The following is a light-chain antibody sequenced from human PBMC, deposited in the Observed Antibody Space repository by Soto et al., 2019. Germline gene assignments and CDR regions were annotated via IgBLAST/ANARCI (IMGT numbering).Light chain of an antibody. Sequence: QSALTQPASVSGSPGQSITISCTGTSSDVGGYNYVSWYQQHPGKAPKLLINDVSNRPSGLSARLSGSKSGNTASLTISGLKAEDEGDYSCSSYTSSTTKVFGTGTKLTVL. CDR2: DVS. J-gene: IGLJ1*01. V-gene: IGLV2-14*03. CDR3: SSYTSSTTKV. CDR1: SSDVGGYNY.